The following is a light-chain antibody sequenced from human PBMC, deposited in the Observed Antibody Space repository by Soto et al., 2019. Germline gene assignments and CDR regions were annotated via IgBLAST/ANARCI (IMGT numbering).Light chain of an antibody. CDR1: QSVSSY. V-gene: IGKV3-11*01. Sequence: EIVLTQSPATLSLSPGERATLSCRASQSVSSYLAWYQQKPGQAPRLLIYDASNRATGIPARFSGSGSGTDFTLTIISLEPEDFAVYYCQQRSNWPRLFTFGPGTKVDIK. J-gene: IGKJ3*01. CDR3: QQRSNWPRLFT. CDR2: DAS.